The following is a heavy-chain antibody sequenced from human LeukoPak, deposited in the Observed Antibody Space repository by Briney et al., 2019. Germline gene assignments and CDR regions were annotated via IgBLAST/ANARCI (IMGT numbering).Heavy chain of an antibody. V-gene: IGHV1-3*01. CDR3: ARERPTTTAFHV. Sequence: ASVTVSCKTSGNTFISNIINWVRQAPGQRLDWVGWINAANGNTKYSEKFQGRVTITRDTSASTVYMELNSLRSEDTAVYYCARERPTTTAFHVWGQGTMVTVS. J-gene: IGHJ3*01. D-gene: IGHD1-14*01. CDR2: INAANGNT. CDR1: GNTFISNI.